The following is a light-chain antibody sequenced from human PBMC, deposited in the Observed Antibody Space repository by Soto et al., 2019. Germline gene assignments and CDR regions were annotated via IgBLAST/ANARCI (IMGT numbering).Light chain of an antibody. V-gene: IGKV1-33*01. CDR2: DAS. Sequence: DIQMTQSPSSLSASVGDRVTITCQASQDISIYLNWYQQKPGKAPKLLIYDASNLETGVPSRFSGSGSGTDFTFTISSLQPEDIATYYCQQYDNLPLKYTFGQGTKLEIK. CDR3: QQYDNLPLKYT. J-gene: IGKJ2*01. CDR1: QDISIY.